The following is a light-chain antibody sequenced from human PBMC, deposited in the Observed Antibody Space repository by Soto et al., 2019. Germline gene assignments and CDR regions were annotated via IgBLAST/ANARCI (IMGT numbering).Light chain of an antibody. V-gene: IGKV1-39*01. CDR1: QSISAY. J-gene: IGKJ2*03. CDR3: QQSYRSPYS. Sequence: DIQMTQSPSSLSASVGDRVTITCRASQSISAYLNWYQQKPGKAPKLLICDTSTLQSGVPPRFSGSGSGTDFNLTISSLQPEDFASYSCQQSYRSPYSFGQGTKLEIE. CDR2: DTS.